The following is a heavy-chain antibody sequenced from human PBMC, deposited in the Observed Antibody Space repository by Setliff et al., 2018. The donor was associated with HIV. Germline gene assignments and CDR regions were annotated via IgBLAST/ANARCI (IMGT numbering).Heavy chain of an antibody. Sequence: PSETLSLTCAVYGGSFSGYYWSWIRQPPGKGLEWIGSVYYSGSTNYNPSLKSRVTISLDTSKNQFSLKLSSVTAADTAVYYCARESRGYSYGLGSFDAFDIWGQGTMVTVSS. V-gene: IGHV4-59*01. CDR3: ARESRGYSYGLGSFDAFDI. CDR1: GGSFSGYY. CDR2: VYYSGST. D-gene: IGHD5-18*01. J-gene: IGHJ3*02.